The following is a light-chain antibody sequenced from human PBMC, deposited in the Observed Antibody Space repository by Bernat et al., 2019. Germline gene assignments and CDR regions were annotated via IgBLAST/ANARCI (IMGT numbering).Light chain of an antibody. CDR1: QSVSSY. V-gene: IGKV3-11*01. CDR3: QQRRNWPQT. J-gene: IGKJ1*01. CDR2: DAS. Sequence: EIVLTQSPATLSLSPGERATLSCRASQSVSSYLACYQQKPGQAPRLLIYDASNRATGIPARFSGSGSGTDFTLTISSLETEDFAVYYCQQRRNWPQTFGQGTKVEIK.